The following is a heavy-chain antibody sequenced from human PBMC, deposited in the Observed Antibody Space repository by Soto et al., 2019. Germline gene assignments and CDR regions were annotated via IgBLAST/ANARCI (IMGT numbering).Heavy chain of an antibody. J-gene: IGHJ4*02. V-gene: IGHV3-64*01. D-gene: IGHD4-17*01. CDR1: GFTFSSYA. Sequence: GGSLRLSCAASGFTFSSYAMHWVRQAPGKGLEYVSAISSNGGSTYYANSVKGRFTISRDNSKNTLYLQMGSLRAEDMAVYYCARTRDYGDWDFDYWGQGTLVTVSS. CDR3: ARTRDYGDWDFDY. CDR2: ISSNGGST.